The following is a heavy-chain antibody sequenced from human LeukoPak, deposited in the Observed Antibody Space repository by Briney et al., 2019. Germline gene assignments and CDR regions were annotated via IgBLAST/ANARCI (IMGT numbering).Heavy chain of an antibody. D-gene: IGHD3-9*01. Sequence: GGSLRLSCAASGFTVNDYYMSWVRQAPGKGLEWVSIIYSGGITSYADSVKGRFTISRDNSKNTLYLQLNSLRAEDTAVYYCARRWFFDYWGQGTLVTVSS. CDR3: ARRWFFDY. J-gene: IGHJ4*02. CDR2: IYSGGIT. CDR1: GFTVNDYY. V-gene: IGHV3-66*01.